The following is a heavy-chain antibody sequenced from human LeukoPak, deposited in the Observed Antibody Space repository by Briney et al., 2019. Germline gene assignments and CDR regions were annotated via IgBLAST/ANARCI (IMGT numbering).Heavy chain of an antibody. V-gene: IGHV1-24*01. J-gene: IGHJ4*02. D-gene: IGHD6-13*01. CDR1: GYTLTELS. CDR3: ATSFAAAAGSDY. Sequence: ASVKVSCKVSGYTLTELSMHWVRQAPGKGLEWMGGFDPEDGETIYAQKFQGRVTMTEDASTDTAYMELGSLRSEDTAVYYCATSFAAAAGSDYWGQGTLVTVSS. CDR2: FDPEDGET.